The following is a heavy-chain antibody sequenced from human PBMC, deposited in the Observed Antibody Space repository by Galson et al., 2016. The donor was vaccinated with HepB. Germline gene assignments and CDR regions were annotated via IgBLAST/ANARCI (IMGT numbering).Heavy chain of an antibody. Sequence: SVKVSCKASGGTFSSYAISWVRQAPRQGLERMGGIVPIFGTANYAQRFQGRVTITADESASTAYMELGSLRSEDTAVYYCARSPRGGYLGGLRYYYYMDVWGKGTTVTVSS. CDR3: ARSPRGGYLGGLRYYYYMDV. CDR2: IVPIFGTA. V-gene: IGHV1-69*13. CDR1: GGTFSSYA. J-gene: IGHJ6*03. D-gene: IGHD2-15*01.